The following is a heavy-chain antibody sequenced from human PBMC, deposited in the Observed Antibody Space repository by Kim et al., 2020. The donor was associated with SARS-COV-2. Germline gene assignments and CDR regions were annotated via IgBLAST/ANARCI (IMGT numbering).Heavy chain of an antibody. J-gene: IGHJ6*02. CDR3: TRRVAVAGTPDWVDYYYGMDV. Sequence: GGSLRLSCAASGFTFSGSAMHWVRQASGKGLEWVGRIRSKANSYATAYAASVKGRFTISRDDSKNTAYLQMNSLKTEDTAVYYCTRRVAVAGTPDWVDYYYGMDVWGQGTTVTVSS. V-gene: IGHV3-73*01. D-gene: IGHD6-19*01. CDR2: IRSKANSYAT. CDR1: GFTFSGSA.